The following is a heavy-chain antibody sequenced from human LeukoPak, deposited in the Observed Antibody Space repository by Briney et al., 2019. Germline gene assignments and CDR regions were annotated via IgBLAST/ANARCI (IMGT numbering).Heavy chain of an antibody. V-gene: IGHV3-21*01. CDR1: GLTFSSYS. CDR2: IKSRSTYI. J-gene: IGHJ4*02. CDR3: ARGYCSGGSCYPDY. D-gene: IGHD2-15*01. Sequence: GGSLRLSCAASGLTFSSYSMNWVRQAPGRGLEWVSSIKSRSTYIYYADSLKGRFTISRDNAKNSLYLQMNSLRAEDTAVYYCARGYCSGGSCYPDYWGQGTLVTVSS.